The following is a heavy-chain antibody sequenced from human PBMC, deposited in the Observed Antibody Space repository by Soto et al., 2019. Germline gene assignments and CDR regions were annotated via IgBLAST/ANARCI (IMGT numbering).Heavy chain of an antibody. Sequence: QVQLQESGPGLVKPSQTLSLTCTVSGGSISSGGYYWSWIRQHPGKGLEWIGYIYYSGSTYYNPSLKSRVTISVATSKNQFSLKLSSVTAADTAVYYCARDRVDAGYNHLFDYWGKGTLVTVSS. CDR2: IYYSGST. CDR1: GGSISSGGYY. D-gene: IGHD5-12*01. V-gene: IGHV4-31*03. J-gene: IGHJ4*02. CDR3: ARDRVDAGYNHLFDY.